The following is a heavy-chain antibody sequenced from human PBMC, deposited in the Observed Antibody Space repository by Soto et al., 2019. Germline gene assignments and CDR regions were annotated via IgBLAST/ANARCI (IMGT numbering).Heavy chain of an antibody. CDR3: AGDYSRFLTGGGAFDI. CDR1: GGSISSYY. Sequence: SETLSLTCTVSGGSISSYYWSWIRQPPGKGLEWIGYIYYSGSTNYNPSLKSRVTISVDTSKNQFSLKLSSVTAADTAVYCCAGDYSRFLTGGGAFDIWGQGTMVTVSS. J-gene: IGHJ3*02. V-gene: IGHV4-59*01. CDR2: IYYSGST. D-gene: IGHD3-3*01.